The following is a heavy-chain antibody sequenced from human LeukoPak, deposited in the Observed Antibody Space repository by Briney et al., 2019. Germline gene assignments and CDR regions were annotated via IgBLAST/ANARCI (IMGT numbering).Heavy chain of an antibody. CDR1: GGSFSGYY. D-gene: IGHD2-21*02. CDR2: INHSGST. CDR3: ARGAAPLIAVVTAVPSFQQ. V-gene: IGHV4-34*01. J-gene: IGHJ1*01. Sequence: PSETLSLTCAVYGGSFSGYYWSWIRQPPGKGLEWIGEINHSGSTNYNPSLKSRVTISVDTSKNQFSLRLSSVTAADTAVYYRARGAAPLIAVVTAVPSFQQWGQGTLVTVSS.